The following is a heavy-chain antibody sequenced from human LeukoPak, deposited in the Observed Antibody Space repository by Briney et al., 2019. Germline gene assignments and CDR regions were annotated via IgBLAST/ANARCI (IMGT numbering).Heavy chain of an antibody. Sequence: GGSLRLSCAASGFTVSSNYMSWVRQAPGKGLEWVSAISGSGGSTYYADSVKGRFTISRDNSKNTLYLQMNSLRAEDTAVYYCAKGYYYDSSGYYTPGAFDIWGQGTMVTVSS. V-gene: IGHV3-23*01. D-gene: IGHD3-22*01. J-gene: IGHJ3*02. CDR3: AKGYYYDSSGYYTPGAFDI. CDR1: GFTVSSNY. CDR2: ISGSGGST.